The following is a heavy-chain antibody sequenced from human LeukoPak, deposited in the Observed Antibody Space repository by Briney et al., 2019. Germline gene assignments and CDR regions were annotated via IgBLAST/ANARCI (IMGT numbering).Heavy chain of an antibody. D-gene: IGHD6-13*01. Sequence: SETLSLTCAVYGGSFSGYYWSWIRQPPGKGLEWIGEINHSGSTNYNPSLKSRVTISVDTSKNQFSLKLSSVTAADTAVYCCARTYSSSLIDYWGQGTLVTVSS. CDR1: GGSFSGYY. CDR2: INHSGST. CDR3: ARTYSSSLIDY. V-gene: IGHV4-34*01. J-gene: IGHJ4*02.